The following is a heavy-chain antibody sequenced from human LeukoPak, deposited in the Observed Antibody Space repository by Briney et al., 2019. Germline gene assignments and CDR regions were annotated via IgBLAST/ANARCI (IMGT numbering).Heavy chain of an antibody. Sequence: GKSLKISCKVSGYSFTNYWIGWVRQMPGKGLEWMGIIYPDDSDTKYSPSFQGQVTISADKSISTAYLQWSSLKASDTAMYYCARSGRLGYCSGGSCFRWDYWGQGTLVTVSS. D-gene: IGHD2-15*01. CDR1: GYSFTNYW. J-gene: IGHJ4*02. V-gene: IGHV5-51*01. CDR2: IYPDDSDT. CDR3: ARSGRLGYCSGGSCFRWDY.